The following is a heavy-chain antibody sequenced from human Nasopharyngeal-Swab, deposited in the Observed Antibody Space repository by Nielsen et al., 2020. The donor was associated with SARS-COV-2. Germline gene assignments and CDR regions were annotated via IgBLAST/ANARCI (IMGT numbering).Heavy chain of an antibody. Sequence: GESLKISCKGSGYSFTSYWIGWVRQMPGKGLEWMGIIYLGDSDTRYSPSFQGQVTISADKSITTAYLQWRSLKASDTAMYYCARGLIAAAGIFDYWGQGTLVTVSS. J-gene: IGHJ4*02. CDR3: ARGLIAAAGIFDY. V-gene: IGHV5-51*01. D-gene: IGHD6-13*01. CDR1: GYSFTSYW. CDR2: IYLGDSDT.